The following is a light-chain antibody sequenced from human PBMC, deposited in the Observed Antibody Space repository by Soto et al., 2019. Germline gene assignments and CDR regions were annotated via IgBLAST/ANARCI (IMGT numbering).Light chain of an antibody. V-gene: IGLV2-14*03. CDR1: SSDIGAYAY. CDR3: GSYTRSNSVI. CDR2: DVN. J-gene: IGLJ2*01. Sequence: QSALTQPASVSGSPGQSIAISCTGTSSDIGAYAYVSWYQQHPGKIPKLIVFDVNYRPSGVSSRFSGSKSGNTASLTISGLQAEDEADYYCGSYTRSNSVIFGGGTQLTV.